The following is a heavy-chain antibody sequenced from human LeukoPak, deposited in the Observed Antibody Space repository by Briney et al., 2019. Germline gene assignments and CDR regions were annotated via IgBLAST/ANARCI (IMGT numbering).Heavy chain of an antibody. CDR3: ARDYGFWSGYPY. V-gene: IGHV1-46*01. CDR2: INPSGGST. D-gene: IGHD3-3*01. J-gene: IGHJ4*02. Sequence: ASVKVSCKASGYTFSSYYMHWVRQAPGQGLEWMGIINPSGGSTSYAQKFQGRFTMTRDTSTRTVYMEVSSLRSEDTAVYYCARDYGFWSGYPYWGQGTLVTVSS. CDR1: GYTFSSYY.